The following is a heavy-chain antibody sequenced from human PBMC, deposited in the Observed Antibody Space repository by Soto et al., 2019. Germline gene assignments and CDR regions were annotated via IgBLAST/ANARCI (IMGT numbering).Heavy chain of an antibody. V-gene: IGHV3-21*01. J-gene: IGHJ6*02. CDR2: ISSSGTYI. CDR1: GFTFSTYS. D-gene: IGHD2-2*01. CDR3: ARDPSDCSSTSCWGYYALDV. Sequence: GGSLRLSCAASGFTFSTYSMNWVRQAPGKGLEWVSSISSSGTYIHYADSLKGRFTISRDNAKNSLYLQMISLRAEDTAVYYCARDPSDCSSTSCWGYYALDVWGQGTTVTV.